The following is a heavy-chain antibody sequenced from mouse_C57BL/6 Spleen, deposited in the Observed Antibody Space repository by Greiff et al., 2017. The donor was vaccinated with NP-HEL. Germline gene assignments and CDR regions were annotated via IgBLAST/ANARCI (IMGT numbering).Heavy chain of an antibody. J-gene: IGHJ4*01. CDR1: GFTFSNYW. Sequence: EVKVEESGGGLVQPGGSMKLSCVASGFTFSNYWMNWVRQSPEQGLEWVAQIRLKSDNYATHYAESVKGRFTISRDDSKSSVYLQMSNLSAEDTGIYYCALYYYGSSPLAMDYWGQGTSVTVSS. D-gene: IGHD1-1*01. V-gene: IGHV6-3*01. CDR2: IRLKSDNYAT. CDR3: ALYYYGSSPLAMDY.